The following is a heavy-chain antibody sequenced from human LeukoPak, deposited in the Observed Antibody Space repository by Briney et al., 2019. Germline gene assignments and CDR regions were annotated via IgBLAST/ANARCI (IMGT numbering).Heavy chain of an antibody. J-gene: IGHJ4*02. CDR1: GFTFTSSA. Sequence: TSVKVSCKPSGFTFTSSAMQRVRQARGQRLEWIGWIVVGSGNTNYAQKFQERVTITRDMSTSTVYMELSSVRSEDTAVYYCAAREMAVSYYFDYWGQGTLVTVSS. D-gene: IGHD5-24*01. V-gene: IGHV1-58*02. CDR3: AAREMAVSYYFDY. CDR2: IVVGSGNT.